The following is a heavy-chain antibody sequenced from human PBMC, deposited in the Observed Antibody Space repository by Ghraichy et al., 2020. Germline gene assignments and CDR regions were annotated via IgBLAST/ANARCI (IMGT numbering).Heavy chain of an antibody. V-gene: IGHV4-4*02. D-gene: IGHD3-22*01. Sequence: SETLSLTCAVSGGSISSSNWWSWVRQPPGKGLEWIGEIYHSGSTNYNPSLKSRVTISVDKSKNQFSLKLSSVTAADTAVYYCARAVYDSSGPASLGFDYWGQGTLVTVSS. J-gene: IGHJ4*02. CDR2: IYHSGST. CDR1: GGSISSSNW. CDR3: ARAVYDSSGPASLGFDY.